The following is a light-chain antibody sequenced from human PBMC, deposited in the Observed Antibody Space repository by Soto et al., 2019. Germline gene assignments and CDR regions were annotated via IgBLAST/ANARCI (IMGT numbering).Light chain of an antibody. V-gene: IGLV2-8*01. CDR3: SSYAASNNVV. CDR1: SSDVGGYDY. CDR2: EVT. Sequence: QSALTLPPSPAGSPGQSVTISCTGTSSDVGGYDYVSWYQQHPGKAPKLMIYEVTKRPSGVPDRFSGSKSGNTASLTVSGLQAEYEADYNCSSYAASNNVVLGTGPEVTVL. J-gene: IGLJ1*01.